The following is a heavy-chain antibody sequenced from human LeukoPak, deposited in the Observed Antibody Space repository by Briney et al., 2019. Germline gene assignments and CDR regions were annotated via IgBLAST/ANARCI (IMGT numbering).Heavy chain of an antibody. V-gene: IGHV3-23*01. Sequence: GGSLRLSCAASGFTSGNYAMNWVRQAPGKGLEWVSAISDRGGSTYYADSVKGRFTISRDNSKNTLYLQMNSLRAEDTAVYYCALRGTTRLFWGQGTLVTVSS. J-gene: IGHJ4*02. CDR1: GFTSGNYA. CDR3: ALRGTTRLF. D-gene: IGHD1-26*01. CDR2: ISDRGGST.